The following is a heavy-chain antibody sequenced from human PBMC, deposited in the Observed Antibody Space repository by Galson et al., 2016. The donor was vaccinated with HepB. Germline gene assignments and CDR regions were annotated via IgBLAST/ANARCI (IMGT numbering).Heavy chain of an antibody. J-gene: IGHJ5*02. D-gene: IGHD2-2*01. CDR2: IYHTGTS. V-gene: IGHV4-4*02. Sequence: TCAVSGASISDSNWWTWVRHVPGKGLEWIGEIYHTGTSNNNPFLSSRFTLSVDKSRNQFSLNLTSVTAADTAVYYCARAAIIPGARMVFDPWGQGILVTVSS. CDR3: ARAAIIPGARMVFDP. CDR1: GASISDSNW.